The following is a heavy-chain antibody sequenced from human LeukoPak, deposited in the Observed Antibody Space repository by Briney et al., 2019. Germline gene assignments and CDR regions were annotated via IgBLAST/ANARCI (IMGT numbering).Heavy chain of an antibody. CDR3: ARGIWSGYYSYYYYMDV. Sequence: GGSLRLSCAASGFTFGNYAMNWVRQAPGKGLEWVSSVDRSSSYIYYAESVKGRFTISRDTPKSSLYLQMNSLRAEDTAVYYCARGIWSGYYSYYYYMDVWGKGATVTVSS. D-gene: IGHD3-3*01. J-gene: IGHJ6*03. V-gene: IGHV3-21*01. CDR1: GFTFGNYA. CDR2: VDRSSSYI.